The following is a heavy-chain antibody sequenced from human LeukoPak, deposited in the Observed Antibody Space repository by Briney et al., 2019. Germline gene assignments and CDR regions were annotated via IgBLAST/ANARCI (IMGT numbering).Heavy chain of an antibody. D-gene: IGHD6-19*01. V-gene: IGHV3-66*01. CDR3: ARYSTSGWYHDH. J-gene: IGHJ5*02. CDR2: LYRGGNT. Sequence: GGSLRLSCVASGFTVSSNYMSWVRQAPGKGLEWVSALYRGGNTYYADSVKGRFTISRDNSKNTLFLQMNSLRAADTAVYYCARYSTSGWYHDHWGQGTLATVSS. CDR1: GFTVSSNY.